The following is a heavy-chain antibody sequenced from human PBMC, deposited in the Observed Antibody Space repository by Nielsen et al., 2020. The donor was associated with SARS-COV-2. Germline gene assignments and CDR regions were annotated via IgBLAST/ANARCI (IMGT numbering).Heavy chain of an antibody. CDR2: IYYSGST. CDR1: GGSISSSSYY. CDR3: ARGLKRIQLWLRGYYFDY. D-gene: IGHD5-18*01. V-gene: IGHV4-39*01. Sequence: SETLSLTCTVSGGSISSSSYYWGWIRQPPGKGLEWIGSIYYSGSTYYNPSLKSRVTISVDTSKNQFSLKLSSVTAADTAVYYCARGLKRIQLWLRGYYFDYWGQGTLVTVSS. J-gene: IGHJ4*02.